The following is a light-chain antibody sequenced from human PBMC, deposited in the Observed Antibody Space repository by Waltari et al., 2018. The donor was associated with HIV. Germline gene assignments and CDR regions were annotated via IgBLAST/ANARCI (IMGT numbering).Light chain of an antibody. CDR2: GNN. J-gene: IGLJ2*01. CDR1: SSNIGAGDD. Sequence: QSVLTQPPSVSGAPGQRVTISCTGSSSNIGAGDDVHWYQQLPRTAPKLPIYGNNKRPSGVPDRCSCTKSDTSASLAITGVQAEDEADYYCQSVDRSLSAWVFGGGTKLTVL. V-gene: IGLV1-40*01. CDR3: QSVDRSLSAWV.